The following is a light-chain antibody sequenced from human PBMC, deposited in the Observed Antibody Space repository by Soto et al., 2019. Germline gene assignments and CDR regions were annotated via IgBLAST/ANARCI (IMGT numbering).Light chain of an antibody. CDR3: QQRTNWPRSFT. CDR1: QSVSSY. Sequence: EIVLTQSPATLSLSPGERATLSCRASQSVSSYLAWYQQKPGQAPRLLIYDTSKRATGIPARFSGSGSGSDFTLTISSLEPEDFAVYYCQQRTNWPRSFTFGPGTKVDIK. CDR2: DTS. V-gene: IGKV3-11*01. J-gene: IGKJ3*01.